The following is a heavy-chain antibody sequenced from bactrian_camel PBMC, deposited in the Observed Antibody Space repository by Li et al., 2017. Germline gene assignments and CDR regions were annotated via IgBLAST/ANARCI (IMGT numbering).Heavy chain of an antibody. CDR2: SMDDGVT. Sequence: HVQLVESGGGKVPAGGSLRLTCTAPGLAFSRHPMAWYRQAPGNERELVASSMDDGVTFYAASVKGRLTISRDNVKNTLYLQMNGLKPEDTATYYCNTDRRRSPTCGPLPWGQGTQVTVS. J-gene: IGHJ4*01. CDR3: NTDRRRSPTCGPLP. CDR1: GLAFSRHP. V-gene: IGHV3S55*01. D-gene: IGHD2*01.